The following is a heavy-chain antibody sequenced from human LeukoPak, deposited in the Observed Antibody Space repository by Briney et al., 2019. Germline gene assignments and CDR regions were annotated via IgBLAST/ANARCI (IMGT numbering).Heavy chain of an antibody. Sequence: PSGTLTLTCAVSGGSISSSNWCSWVRQPPGKGLEWIAEIYHSGSSNYNPSLKQRVTISVDKSKNQYSLKLSSVTASDTAVYYCARLPTGYPNWFDPWGQGTLLTVSS. D-gene: IGHD3-9*01. CDR1: GGSISSSNW. CDR2: IYHSGSS. CDR3: ARLPTGYPNWFDP. V-gene: IGHV4-4*02. J-gene: IGHJ5*02.